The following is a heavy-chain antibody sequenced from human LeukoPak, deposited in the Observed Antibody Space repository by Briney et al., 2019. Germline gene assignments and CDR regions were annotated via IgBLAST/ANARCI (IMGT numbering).Heavy chain of an antibody. CDR3: AKSGLWFGELSVNWFDP. V-gene: IGHV3-30*18. CDR1: GFTFSSYG. J-gene: IGHJ5*02. D-gene: IGHD3-10*01. CDR2: ISYDGSNE. Sequence: GRSLRLSCAASGFTFSSYGMHWVRQAPGKGLEWVAVISYDGSNEYHADSVKGRFTISRDNSKNTLYLRMNSLRAEDTAVYYCAKSGLWFGELSVNWFDPWGQGTLVTVSS.